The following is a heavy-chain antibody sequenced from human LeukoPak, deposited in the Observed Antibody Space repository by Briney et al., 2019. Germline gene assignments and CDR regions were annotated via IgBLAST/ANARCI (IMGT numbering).Heavy chain of an antibody. CDR2: INPSGGST. J-gene: IGHJ4*02. D-gene: IGHD2-2*01. Sequence: ASVKVSCTASGYTFTSYYMHWVRRAPGQGLEWMGIINPSGGSTSYAQKFQGRVTMTRDTSTSTVYMELSSLRSEDTAVYYCARDAMSSPYLDYWGQGTLVTVSS. CDR1: GYTFTSYY. V-gene: IGHV1-46*01. CDR3: ARDAMSSPYLDY.